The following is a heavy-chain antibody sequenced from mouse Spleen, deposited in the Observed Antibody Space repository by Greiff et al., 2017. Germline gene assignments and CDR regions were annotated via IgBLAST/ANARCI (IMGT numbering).Heavy chain of an antibody. V-gene: IGHV1-69*02. CDR1: GFNIKDTY. Sequence: QVQLQQSGAELVKPGASVKLSCTASGFNIKDTYMHWVKQRPGQGLEWIGVIDPSDSYTSYNQKFKGKATLTVDTSSSTAYMQLSSLTSEDSAVYYCTSLTGTTDYWGQGTTLTVSS. J-gene: IGHJ2*01. D-gene: IGHD4-1*01. CDR2: IDPSDSYT. CDR3: TSLTGTTDY.